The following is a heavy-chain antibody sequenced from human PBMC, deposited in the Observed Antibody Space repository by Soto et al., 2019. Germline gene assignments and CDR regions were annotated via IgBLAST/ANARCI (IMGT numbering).Heavy chain of an antibody. V-gene: IGHV4-59*01. CDR2: XYXXXSX. CDR3: ARVMGWELPFDAFDI. CDR1: GGSISSYY. D-gene: IGHD1-26*01. Sequence: SETLSLTCTVSGGSISSYYWSWIRQPPGKGLEWIXYXYXXXSXNXXXSXXXXVTISVDTSKNQFSLKLSSVTAADTAVYYCARVMGWELPFDAFDIWGQGTMVTVSS. J-gene: IGHJ3*02.